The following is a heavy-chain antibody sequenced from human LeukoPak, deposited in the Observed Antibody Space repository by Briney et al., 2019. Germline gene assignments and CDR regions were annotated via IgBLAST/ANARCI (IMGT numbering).Heavy chain of an antibody. CDR1: GGSISSGDYY. J-gene: IGHJ3*02. CDR3: ARGGGGHDAFDI. Sequence: SETLSLTCTVSGGSISSGDYYWSWIRQPPGKGLEWIGYIYYSGSTYYNPSLKSRVTISVDTSKNQFSLKLSSVTAADTAVYYCARGGGGHDAFDIWGQGTMVTVSS. D-gene: IGHD3-16*01. V-gene: IGHV4-30-4*01. CDR2: IYYSGST.